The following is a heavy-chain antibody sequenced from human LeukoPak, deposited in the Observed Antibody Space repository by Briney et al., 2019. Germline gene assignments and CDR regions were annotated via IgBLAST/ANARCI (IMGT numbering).Heavy chain of an antibody. Sequence: GGSLRLSCAASGFTFSSYGMHWVRQAPGKGLEWVAFIRYDGSNKYYADSVKGRFTISRDNSKNTLYVQMNSLRAEDTAVYYCAKDSIWFGESNPVGYWGQGTLVTVPS. CDR3: AKDSIWFGESNPVGY. V-gene: IGHV3-30*02. J-gene: IGHJ4*02. CDR2: IRYDGSNK. CDR1: GFTFSSYG. D-gene: IGHD3-10*01.